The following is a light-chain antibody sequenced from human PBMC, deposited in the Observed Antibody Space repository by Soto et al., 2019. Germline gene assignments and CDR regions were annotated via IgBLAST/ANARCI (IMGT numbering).Light chain of an antibody. J-gene: IGLJ1*01. Sequence: QSVLTQPASVSGSPGQSITISCIGTSSDIGTYNRVSWYQQPPGTAPKLIIYDVNNRPSGVPDRFSGSKSGNTASLIISGLQAEDEADYYCNSFTTSNTYVFGTGTKLTVL. CDR3: NSFTTSNTYV. CDR1: SSDIGTYNR. V-gene: IGLV2-18*02. CDR2: DVN.